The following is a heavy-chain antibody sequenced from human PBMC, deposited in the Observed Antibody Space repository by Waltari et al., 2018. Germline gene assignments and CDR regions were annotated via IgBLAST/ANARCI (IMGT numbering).Heavy chain of an antibody. CDR3: ARHLGGSRGMDV. Sequence: QVQLQQWGAGLLKPSETLSLTCDVYGVSFSGDHWIWVRQSPGKGLEWIGEISHYGSTKYKPSLKSRVTISLHTSKNQFSLNLTSVTAADTAVYYCARHLGGSRGMDVWGKGTTVTVSS. D-gene: IGHD1-26*01. V-gene: IGHV4-34*01. J-gene: IGHJ6*04. CDR1: GVSFSGDH. CDR2: ISHYGST.